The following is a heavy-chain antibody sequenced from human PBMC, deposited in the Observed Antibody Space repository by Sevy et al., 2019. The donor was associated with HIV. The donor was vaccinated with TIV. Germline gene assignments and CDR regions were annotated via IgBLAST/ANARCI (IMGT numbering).Heavy chain of an antibody. J-gene: IGHJ5*02. Sequence: GGSLRLSCAASGFIFSSYVMTWVRQAPGKGLEWVSYISSSGTTIKYADSVKGRFTISRDNAKNSLYMQMNSLRAEDTAVYYCARVDANYDKGFDPWGQGTLVTVSS. CDR3: ARVDANYDKGFDP. CDR1: GFIFSSYV. V-gene: IGHV3-48*03. CDR2: ISSSGTTI. D-gene: IGHD3-22*01.